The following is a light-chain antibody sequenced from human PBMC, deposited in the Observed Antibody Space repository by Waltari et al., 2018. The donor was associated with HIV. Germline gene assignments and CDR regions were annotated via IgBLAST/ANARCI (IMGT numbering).Light chain of an antibody. J-gene: IGKJ3*01. V-gene: IGKV1-39*01. Sequence: DIQMTQSPSSLSASVGDRVTITCRSSQPITDKLNWYQQKPGDAPKVLIFDASTLETGVPSRFSGSGSGTDFTLTIDTLQFDDFATYFCQQSFSFPLTFGPGTKVEI. CDR3: QQSFSFPLT. CDR1: QPITDK. CDR2: DAS.